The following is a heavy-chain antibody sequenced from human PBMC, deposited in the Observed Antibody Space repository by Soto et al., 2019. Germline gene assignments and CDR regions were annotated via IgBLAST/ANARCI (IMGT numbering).Heavy chain of an antibody. D-gene: IGHD2-2*02. CDR2: IYYSGST. CDR3: AREVIVVVPAAIRAGNWFDP. V-gene: IGHV4-30-4*01. Sequence: SETLSLTCTVSGGSISSGDYYWSWIRQPPGKGLEWIGYIYYSGSTYYNPSLKSRVTISVDTSKNQFSLKPSSVTAADTAVYYCAREVIVVVPAAIRAGNWFDPWGQGTLVTVSS. J-gene: IGHJ5*02. CDR1: GGSISSGDYY.